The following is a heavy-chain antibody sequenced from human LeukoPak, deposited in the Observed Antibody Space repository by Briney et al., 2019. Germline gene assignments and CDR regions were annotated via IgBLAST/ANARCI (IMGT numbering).Heavy chain of an antibody. V-gene: IGHV5-51*01. CDR1: GYSFASHW. J-gene: IGHJ4*02. D-gene: IGHD6-13*01. Sequence: GESLKISCKGSGYSFASHWIGWVRQMPGKGLEWMGIIYPGDSDTRYSPSFQGQVTFSVDMSISTAYLQLSGLRASDAAIYYCVRFGLTSSLDYWGQGTLVTVSS. CDR2: IYPGDSDT. CDR3: VRFGLTSSLDY.